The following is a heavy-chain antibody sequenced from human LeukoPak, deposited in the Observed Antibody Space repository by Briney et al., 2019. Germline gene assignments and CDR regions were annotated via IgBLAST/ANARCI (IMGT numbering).Heavy chain of an antibody. Sequence: GGSLRLSCVASGFPFSSYWMTWVRQAPGKGLEWVANIKQDGSKKSYVDSVKGRFTISRDNAKNSLYLQMNSLRAEDTAIYYCTRVGYIDEGIDYWDQGTLVTVSS. CDR2: IKQDGSKK. J-gene: IGHJ4*02. CDR3: TRVGYIDEGIDY. D-gene: IGHD5-24*01. V-gene: IGHV3-7*04. CDR1: GFPFSSYW.